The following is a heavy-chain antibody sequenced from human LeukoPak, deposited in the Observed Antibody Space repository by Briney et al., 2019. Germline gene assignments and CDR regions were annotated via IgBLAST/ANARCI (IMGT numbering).Heavy chain of an antibody. V-gene: IGHV1-18*01. Sequence: GASVKVSCKASGYTFTSYGISWVRQAPGQGLEWMGWISAYNGNTNYAQKLQGRVTMTTDTSTSTAYMELRSLRSDDTAVYYCARDLTDYGSGSSYYYYYMDVWGKGTTVTISS. CDR3: ARDLTDYGSGSSYYYYYMDV. J-gene: IGHJ6*03. D-gene: IGHD3-10*01. CDR2: ISAYNGNT. CDR1: GYTFTSYG.